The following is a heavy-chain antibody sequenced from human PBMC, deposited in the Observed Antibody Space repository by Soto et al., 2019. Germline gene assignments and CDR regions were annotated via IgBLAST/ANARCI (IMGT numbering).Heavy chain of an antibody. CDR3: ARFKGRHYDFWSGYYSPDYFDY. D-gene: IGHD3-3*01. V-gene: IGHV4-34*01. Sequence: SETLSLTCAVYGGSFSGYYWSWIRQPPGKGLEWIGEINHSGSTNYNPSLKSRVTISVDTSKNQFSLKLSSVTAADTAVYYCARFKGRHYDFWSGYYSPDYFDYRGQGTLVTVSS. CDR2: INHSGST. J-gene: IGHJ4*02. CDR1: GGSFSGYY.